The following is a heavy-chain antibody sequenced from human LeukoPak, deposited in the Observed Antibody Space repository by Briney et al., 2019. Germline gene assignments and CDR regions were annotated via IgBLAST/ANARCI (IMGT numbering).Heavy chain of an antibody. Sequence: ASVKVSCKASGYTFSDYYMHWVRQAPGQGLEWMGRINPNSGGTNYAQKFQGRVTMTRDTSITIAYMELSRLRSDDTGVYYCARGEWLFHYWGQGTLVTVSS. CDR3: ARGEWLFHY. D-gene: IGHD3-3*01. CDR2: INPNSGGT. CDR1: GYTFSDYY. V-gene: IGHV1-2*05. J-gene: IGHJ4*02.